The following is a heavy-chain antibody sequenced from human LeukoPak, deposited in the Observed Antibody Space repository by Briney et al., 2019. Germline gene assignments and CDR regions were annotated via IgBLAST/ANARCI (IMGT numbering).Heavy chain of an antibody. CDR2: IIPIFGTA. CDR1: GGTFSSYA. CDR3: ARRYYIDWYFDL. J-gene: IGHJ2*01. D-gene: IGHD1-26*01. Sequence: SVKVSCKASGGTFSSYAISWVRQAPGQGLEWMGGIIPIFGTANYAQKFQGRVTITADESTSTAYMELSSLRSEDTAVYYCARRYYIDWYFDLWGRGTLVTVSS. V-gene: IGHV1-69*13.